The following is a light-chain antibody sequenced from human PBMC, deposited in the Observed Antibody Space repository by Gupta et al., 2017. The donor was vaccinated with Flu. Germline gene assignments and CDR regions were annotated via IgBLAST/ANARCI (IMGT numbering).Light chain of an antibody. Sequence: SALTQPASVSGSPGPSITISCTGTSSDVGGYNYVSWYQQHPGKAPKLMIYEVSNRPSGVSNRFSGSKSGNTASLTISGLQAEDEADYYCSSYTSSSTVFGGGTKLTVL. J-gene: IGLJ2*01. V-gene: IGLV2-14*01. CDR1: SSDVGGYNY. CDR2: EVS. CDR3: SSYTSSSTV.